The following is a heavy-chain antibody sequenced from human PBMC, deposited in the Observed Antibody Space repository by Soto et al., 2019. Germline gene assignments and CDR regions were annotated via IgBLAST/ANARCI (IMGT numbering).Heavy chain of an antibody. CDR2: IIPIFGTA. CDR3: ARLPQVGSGTYYTFFYYDGMEV. D-gene: IGHD3-10*01. Sequence: QVQLVQSGAEVKKPGSSVKVSCKDSGGTFSSYAISWVRQAPGQGLEWMGGIIPIFGTANYAQKFQGRVTMTADESTSTAYMELSSLRSEDTAVYYCARLPQVGSGTYYTFFYYDGMEVWGQGTTVTVSS. J-gene: IGHJ6*02. CDR1: GGTFSSYA. V-gene: IGHV1-69*01.